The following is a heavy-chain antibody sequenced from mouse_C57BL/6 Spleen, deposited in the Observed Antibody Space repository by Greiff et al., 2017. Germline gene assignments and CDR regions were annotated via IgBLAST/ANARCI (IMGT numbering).Heavy chain of an antibody. CDR1: GFTFSDYG. CDR3: VKPDARNLYAMDD. CDR2: ISSGSSTI. V-gene: IGHV5-17*01. D-gene: IGHD3-3*01. J-gene: IGHJ4*01. Sequence: EVQVVESGGGLVKPGGSLKLSCAASGFTFSDYGMHWVRQAPEKGLEWVAYISSGSSTIYYADTVKGRFTISRDNAKNTLFLPMTSLRSEDTAMYYGVKPDARNLYAMDDWGKGNSVTVSS.